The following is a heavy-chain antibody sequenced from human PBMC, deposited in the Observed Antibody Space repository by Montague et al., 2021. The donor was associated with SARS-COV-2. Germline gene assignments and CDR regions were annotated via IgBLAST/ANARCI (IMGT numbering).Heavy chain of an antibody. CDR2: ISSSSSYI. CDR3: VGEGYMAAVGPEYLEH. J-gene: IGHJ1*01. V-gene: IGHV3-21*01. D-gene: IGHD6-25*01. CDR1: GFTFNNYS. Sequence: SLRLSCAASGFTFNNYSMNWVRQAPGQGLEWVSSISSSSSYIYYADSVKGRFTISRDNAKNSLYLQMNSLRAEDTAVYYCVGEGYMAAVGPEYLEHWGQGTLVTVSS.